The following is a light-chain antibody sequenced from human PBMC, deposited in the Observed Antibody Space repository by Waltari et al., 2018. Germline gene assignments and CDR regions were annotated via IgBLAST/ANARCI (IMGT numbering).Light chain of an antibody. CDR2: WSS. CDR3: QQYYSTPQT. V-gene: IGKV4-1*01. Sequence: DIVMTQSPDSLAVSLGERATINCKSSQTVFYSSNNQDHLAWYQHKPGQPPRLLFYWSSTRESGVPDRFSGSGSGTDFTLTISSLQAEDVAVYYCQQYYSTPQTFGQGTKVEIK. J-gene: IGKJ1*01. CDR1: QTVFYSSNNQDH.